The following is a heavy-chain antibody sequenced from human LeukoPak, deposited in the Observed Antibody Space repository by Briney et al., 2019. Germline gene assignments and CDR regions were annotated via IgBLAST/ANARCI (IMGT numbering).Heavy chain of an antibody. CDR3: ASLKNSYDSSGYLVTDAFDI. Sequence: ASVKVSCKASGYTFTSYAITWVREAPGQGLEWMGWISTYNGNTNYAQKLQGRVTMTTDTSTSTAYMELRSLRSDDTAVYYCASLKNSYDSSGYLVTDAFDIWGQGTMVTVSS. CDR2: ISTYNGNT. V-gene: IGHV1-18*01. CDR1: GYTFTSYA. J-gene: IGHJ3*02. D-gene: IGHD3-22*01.